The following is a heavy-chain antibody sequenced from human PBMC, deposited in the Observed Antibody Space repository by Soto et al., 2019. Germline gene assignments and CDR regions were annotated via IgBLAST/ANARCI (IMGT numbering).Heavy chain of an antibody. V-gene: IGHV3-53*01. CDR3: GRGSSGSSGTLRAGY. J-gene: IGHJ4*02. CDR2: IYSGGNT. Sequence: GGSLRLSCVATGLSVSSNYMSWVRQAPGKGLEWVSVIYSGGNTYYADSVEGRFSISRDSSKNTLFLQMNGLRAEDTAMYYCGRGSSGSSGTLRAGYRGKGTLVTVSS. D-gene: IGHD3-22*01. CDR1: GLSVSSNY.